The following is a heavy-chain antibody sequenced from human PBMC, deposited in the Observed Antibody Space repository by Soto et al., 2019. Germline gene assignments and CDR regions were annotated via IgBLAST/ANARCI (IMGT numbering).Heavy chain of an antibody. V-gene: IGHV4-34*01. CDR2: INHSGST. CDR1: GGSFSGYY. Sequence: PSETLSLTCAVYGGSFSGYYWSWIRQPPGKGLEWIGEINHSGSTNFNPSLKSRVSISVDTSKKQSSLKLSSVTAADTAVYYCAAHLKTTVTAYWYFDLWGRGTLVTVSS. D-gene: IGHD4-17*01. J-gene: IGHJ2*01. CDR3: AAHLKTTVTAYWYFDL.